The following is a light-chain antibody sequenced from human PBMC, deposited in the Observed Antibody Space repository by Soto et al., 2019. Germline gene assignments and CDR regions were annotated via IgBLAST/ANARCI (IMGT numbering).Light chain of an antibody. CDR1: SSDVGGYNY. V-gene: IGLV2-8*01. Sequence: QSALTQPPSASGSPGQSVTISCAGTSSDVGGYNYVSGYQQHLGKAPKLIIYEVTTRPPGVPDPFSGSKPGNTASLAVSGLQAEDEADYYCSSYAGTSTRLFGGRTKLTVL. J-gene: IGLJ2*01. CDR2: EVT. CDR3: SSYAGTSTRL.